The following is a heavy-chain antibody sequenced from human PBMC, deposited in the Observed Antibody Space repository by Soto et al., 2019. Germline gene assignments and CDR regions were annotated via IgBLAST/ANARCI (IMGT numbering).Heavy chain of an antibody. D-gene: IGHD1-26*01. CDR3: ARLRWEQPWVFDY. CDR2: INHSGGT. V-gene: IGHV4-34*02. CDR1: GGSFSGYY. Sequence: QVQLQKWGAGLLKPSETLSLTCAVYGGSFSGYYWSWIRQPPVKGLEWIGEINHSGGTNYNPSLKSRVTISVDTSKNQFSLKLSSVTAADTAVFYCARLRWEQPWVFDYWGLGTLVTVSS. J-gene: IGHJ4*02.